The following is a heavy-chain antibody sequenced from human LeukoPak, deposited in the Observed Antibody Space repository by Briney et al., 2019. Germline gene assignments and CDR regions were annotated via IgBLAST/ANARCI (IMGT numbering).Heavy chain of an antibody. CDR2: IYYSGST. D-gene: IGHD6-19*01. CDR1: GGSISSSSYY. V-gene: IGHV4-39*01. CDR3: ARQPIAVAGTGYFQR. Sequence: PSEALSLTCTVSGGSISSSSYYWGWIRQPPGKGLEWIGSIYYSGSTYYNPSLRSRVTISVDTSKNQFSLKLSSVTAADTAVYYCARQPIAVAGTGYFQRWGQGTLVTVSS. J-gene: IGHJ1*01.